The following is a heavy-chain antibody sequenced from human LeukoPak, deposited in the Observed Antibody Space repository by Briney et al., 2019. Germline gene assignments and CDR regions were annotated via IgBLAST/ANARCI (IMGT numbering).Heavy chain of an antibody. CDR3: ARTKGGSHSIDY. Sequence: PSETLSLTCTVSGGSISSYYWSWIRQPPGKGLEWIGYIYYSGSTNYNPSLKSRVTISVDTSKNQFSLKLSSVTAADTAVNYCARTKGGSHSIDYWGQGTLVTVSS. CDR1: GGSISSYY. J-gene: IGHJ4*02. D-gene: IGHD1-26*01. V-gene: IGHV4-59*01. CDR2: IYYSGST.